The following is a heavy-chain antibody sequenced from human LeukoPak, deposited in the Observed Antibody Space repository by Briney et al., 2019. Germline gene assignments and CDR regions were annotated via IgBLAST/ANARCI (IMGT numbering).Heavy chain of an antibody. CDR2: ISSSSSYI. D-gene: IGHD6-13*01. Sequence: PGGSLRLSCAASGFTFSSYSMNWVRQAPGKGLEWVSSISSSSSYIYYADSVKGRFTISRDNAKNSLYLQMNSLRAEDTAVYYCARMRSSWYSPIDYWGQGTLVTVSS. V-gene: IGHV3-21*01. J-gene: IGHJ4*02. CDR1: GFTFSSYS. CDR3: ARMRSSWYSPIDY.